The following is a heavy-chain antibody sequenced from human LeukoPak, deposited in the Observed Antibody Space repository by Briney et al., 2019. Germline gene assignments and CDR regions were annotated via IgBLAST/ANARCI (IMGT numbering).Heavy chain of an antibody. V-gene: IGHV4-59*12. CDR3: SRESGALCPFGY. J-gene: IGHJ4*02. CDR1: GGSISSYY. D-gene: IGHD1-26*01. Sequence: SETLSLTCTVSGGSISSYYWSWIRQPPGKGLEWIGFIYYSESTKYNPSLKSRVIISVDTSKKQFSLNLTSVTAADTATYYCSRESGALCPFGYWGQGTLVIVSS. CDR2: IYYSEST.